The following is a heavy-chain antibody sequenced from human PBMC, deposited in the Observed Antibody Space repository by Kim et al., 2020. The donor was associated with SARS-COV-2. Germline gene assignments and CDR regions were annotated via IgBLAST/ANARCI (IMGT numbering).Heavy chain of an antibody. V-gene: IGHV4-59*13. CDR2: IHYSGST. CDR1: GGSITNYY. J-gene: IGHJ6*01. Sequence: SETLSLTCTVSGGSITNYYWNWIRQPPGKGLEWIGYIHYSGSTNYHPSLESRLTISVDTSKNQFSLKLSSVTAADTAVYYCARDYYGPGTYYYHYYGMDV. CDR3: ARDYYGPGTYYYHYYGMDV. D-gene: IGHD3-10*01.